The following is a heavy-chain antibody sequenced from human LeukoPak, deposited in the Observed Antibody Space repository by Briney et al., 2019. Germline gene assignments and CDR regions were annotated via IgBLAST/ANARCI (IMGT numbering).Heavy chain of an antibody. CDR2: IYYSGST. Sequence: NPSETLSLTCTVSGGSISSSSYYWGWIRQPPGKGLEWIGSIYYSGSTYYNPSLKSRVTISVDTSKNQFSLKLSSVTAADTAVYYCARDGYWAYFDYWGQGTPVTVSS. J-gene: IGHJ4*02. CDR1: GGSISSSSYY. CDR3: ARDGYWAYFDY. D-gene: IGHD5-12*01. V-gene: IGHV4-39*02.